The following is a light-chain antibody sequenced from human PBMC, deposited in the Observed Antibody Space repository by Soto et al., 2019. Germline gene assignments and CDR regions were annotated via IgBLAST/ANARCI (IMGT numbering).Light chain of an antibody. V-gene: IGKV1-5*01. Sequence: IQMTQSPSTLSASVGDRVTITCRASQTIDNWLAWYRQKPGKAPNLLIYDASILQSGVPSRFSGSGSGTEFTLIINSLQPDDFATYYCQQYSNYSPWTFGQGTKVEIK. J-gene: IGKJ1*01. CDR2: DAS. CDR1: QTIDNW. CDR3: QQYSNYSPWT.